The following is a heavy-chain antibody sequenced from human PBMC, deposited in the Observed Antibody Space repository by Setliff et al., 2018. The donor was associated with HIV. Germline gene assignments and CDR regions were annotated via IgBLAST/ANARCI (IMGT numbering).Heavy chain of an antibody. CDR3: ARENSSWYWAYYYYMDL. CDR1: GGSVSSSGYY. CDR2: VYYTGST. Sequence: PSETLSLTCTLSGGSVSSSGYYWGWLRQPPGQGPEWIGSVYYTGSTYYSLSLNSRVTISVDTSKNQFSLKLSSVTAADTAVYYCARENSSWYWAYYYYMDLWGEGTTVTVSS. J-gene: IGHJ6*03. V-gene: IGHV4-39*07. D-gene: IGHD6-13*01.